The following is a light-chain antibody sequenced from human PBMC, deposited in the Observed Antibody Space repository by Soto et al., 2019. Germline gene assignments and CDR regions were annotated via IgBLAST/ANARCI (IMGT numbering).Light chain of an antibody. CDR3: QQRSNWPPWT. CDR2: DAS. Sequence: EIVLTQSPATLSLSPGERATLSCRASQSVSSYLAWYQQKPGQAPRLLIYDASNMSTGIPARFSGSGSGTNFFLTISSLEPEDFAVYYCQQRSNWPPWTFGQGTKVEIK. J-gene: IGKJ1*01. CDR1: QSVSSY. V-gene: IGKV3-11*01.